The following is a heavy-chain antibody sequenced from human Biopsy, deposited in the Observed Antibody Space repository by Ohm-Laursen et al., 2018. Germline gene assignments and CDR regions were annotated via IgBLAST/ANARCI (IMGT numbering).Heavy chain of an antibody. CDR1: GYTFGNYG. J-gene: IGHJ4*02. CDR2: ISVYNGNT. Sequence: ASVKVSCKASGYTFGNYGSSWVRQAPGQGLERMGWISVYNGNTDYPHKFQGRVTLTTDTSTSTAYMELRSLTSDDTAIYYCARDVVGRGASFFDFWGQGTSVTVSS. CDR3: ARDVVGRGASFFDF. D-gene: IGHD1-26*01. V-gene: IGHV1-18*01.